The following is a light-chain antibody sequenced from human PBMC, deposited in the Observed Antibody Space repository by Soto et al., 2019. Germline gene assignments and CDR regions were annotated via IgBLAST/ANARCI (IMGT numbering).Light chain of an antibody. CDR1: QSVSSY. J-gene: IGKJ4*01. CDR2: DAS. V-gene: IGKV3-11*01. Sequence: ELVLTHSPATLSLSPGERATLSCRASQSVSSYLAWYQQKPGQAPRLLIYDASNRATGIPARFSGSGSGTDFALTISSLEPEDFAVYYCQQRNSWPLTSGGGTKV. CDR3: QQRNSWPLT.